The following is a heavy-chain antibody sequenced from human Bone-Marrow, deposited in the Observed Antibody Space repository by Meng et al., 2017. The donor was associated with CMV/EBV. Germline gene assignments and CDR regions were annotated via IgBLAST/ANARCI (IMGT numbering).Heavy chain of an antibody. CDR3: AREGQYQLLSYYYYGMDV. CDR1: GFTFSSYA. D-gene: IGHD2-2*01. CDR2: ISYDGSNK. V-gene: IGHV3-30*04. Sequence: GESLKISCAASGFTFSSYAMHWVRQAPGKGLEWVAVISYDGSNKYYADSVKGRFTISRDNSKNTLYLQMNSLRAEDTAVYYCAREGQYQLLSYYYYGMDVWGQGTTVTVSS. J-gene: IGHJ6*02.